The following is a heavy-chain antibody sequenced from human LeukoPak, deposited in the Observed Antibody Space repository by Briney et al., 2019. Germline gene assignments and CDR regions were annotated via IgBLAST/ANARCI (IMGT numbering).Heavy chain of an antibody. D-gene: IGHD5-18*01. Sequence: PGGSLRLSCAASGFTFSSYEMNWVRQAPGKGLEWVSYISSSGSTIYYADSVKGRFTISRDNAKNSLYLQMNSLRAEDTAVYYCARAEGYSYGIDYWGQGTLVTVSS. CDR1: GFTFSSYE. J-gene: IGHJ4*02. V-gene: IGHV3-48*03. CDR2: ISSSGSTI. CDR3: ARAEGYSYGIDY.